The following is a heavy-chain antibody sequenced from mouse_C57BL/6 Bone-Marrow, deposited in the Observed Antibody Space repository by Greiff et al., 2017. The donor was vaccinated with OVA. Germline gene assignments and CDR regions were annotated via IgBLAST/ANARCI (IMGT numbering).Heavy chain of an antibody. D-gene: IGHD2-4*01. CDR1: GFTFSDYG. V-gene: IGHV5-17*01. CDR2: ISSGSSTI. CDR3: ARGGLRRRYYFDY. Sequence: DVHLVESGGGLVKPGGSLKLSCAASGFTFSDYGMHWVRQAPEKGLEWVAYISSGSSTIYYADTVKGRFTISRDNAKNTLFLQMTSLRSEDTAMYYCARGGLRRRYYFDYWGQGTTLTVSS. J-gene: IGHJ2*01.